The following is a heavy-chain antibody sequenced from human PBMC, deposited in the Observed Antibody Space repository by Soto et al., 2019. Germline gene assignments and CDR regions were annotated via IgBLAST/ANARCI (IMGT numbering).Heavy chain of an antibody. Sequence: PGGSLRLSCAASGFTFSNAWMSWVRQAPGKGLEWVANIKQDGGEKYYVDSVKGRFTISRDNAKNSLYLQMNSLRAEDTAVYYCARDDIVLGSGWIYKYIDVWGKGTTVTVSS. V-gene: IGHV3-7*01. J-gene: IGHJ6*03. CDR3: ARDDIVLGSGWIYKYIDV. CDR2: IKQDGGEK. CDR1: GFTFSNAW. D-gene: IGHD5-12*01.